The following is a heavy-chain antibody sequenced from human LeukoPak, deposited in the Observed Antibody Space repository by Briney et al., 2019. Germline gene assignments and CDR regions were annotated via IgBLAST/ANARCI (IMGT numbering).Heavy chain of an antibody. Sequence: ASVKVSCKASGYTFTSYDINWVRQATGQGLEWMGWMNPNSGNTGYAQKFQGRVTMTRNTSISTAYMELSSLRSEDTAVYYCATAPTVRNWGIHSALDYWGQGTLVTVSS. CDR3: ATAPTVRNWGIHSALDY. V-gene: IGHV1-8*01. D-gene: IGHD7-27*01. J-gene: IGHJ4*02. CDR2: MNPNSGNT. CDR1: GYTFTSYD.